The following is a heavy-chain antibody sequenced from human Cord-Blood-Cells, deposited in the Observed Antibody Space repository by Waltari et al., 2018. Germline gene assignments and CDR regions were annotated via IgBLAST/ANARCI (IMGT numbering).Heavy chain of an antibody. V-gene: IGHV4-38-2*02. Sequence: QVQLQESGPGLVKPSETLSLTCTVSGYSIGSGYYWAWTRQPPGKGLEWIGSIYHSGSTYYNPSLKSRVTISVDTSKNQFSLKLSSVTAADTAVYYCAREYSSSSEYFQHWGQGTLVTVSS. CDR1: GYSIGSGYY. J-gene: IGHJ1*01. D-gene: IGHD6-6*01. CDR2: IYHSGST. CDR3: AREYSSSSEYFQH.